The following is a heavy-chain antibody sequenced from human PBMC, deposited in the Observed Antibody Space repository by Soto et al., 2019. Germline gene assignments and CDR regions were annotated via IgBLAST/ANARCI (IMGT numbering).Heavy chain of an antibody. CDR2: ISYDGSNE. D-gene: IGHD3-22*01. Sequence: QVPLVESGGGVVQPGRSLRLSCAASGFTFSSYAMHWVRQAPGKGLQWVAIISYDGSNEYYADSVKGRFTISRDNSKNTLYLHMNSLRPEDTAVYSCGSGYYYADCWGQGTLVTVSS. J-gene: IGHJ4*02. CDR3: GSGYYYADC. V-gene: IGHV3-30-3*01. CDR1: GFTFSSYA.